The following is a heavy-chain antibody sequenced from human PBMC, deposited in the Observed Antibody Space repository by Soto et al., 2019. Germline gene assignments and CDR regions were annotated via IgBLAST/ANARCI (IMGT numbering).Heavy chain of an antibody. V-gene: IGHV4-30-4*01. CDR3: AREKAVAGTTGPYYYYGTDV. D-gene: IGHD6-19*01. J-gene: IGHJ6*02. CDR1: GGSISSGDYY. Sequence: PSETLSLTCTVSGGSISSGDYYWSWIRQPPGKGLEWIGYIYYSGSTYYNPSLKSRVTISVDTSKNQFSLKLSSVTAAGTAVYYCAREKAVAGTTGPYYYYGTDVWGQGTTVTVSS. CDR2: IYYSGST.